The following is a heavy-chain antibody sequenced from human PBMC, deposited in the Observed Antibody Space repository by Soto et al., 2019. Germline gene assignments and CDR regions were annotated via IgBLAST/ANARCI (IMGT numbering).Heavy chain of an antibody. J-gene: IGHJ6*02. V-gene: IGHV4-4*02. CDR3: ARQEQQQVLFYYYGLDV. CDR2: IYHSGST. Sequence: QVQLHQSGPGLVKPSGTLSLTCAVSGDSISNSNWWSWVRQPPGKGLDWIGEIYHSGSTNYNPSLKSRVTLSVDKSKNQSSLSLTSVTAADTAVYYCARQEQQQVLFYYYGLDVWGQGTTVTVSS. D-gene: IGHD6-13*01. CDR1: GDSISNSNW.